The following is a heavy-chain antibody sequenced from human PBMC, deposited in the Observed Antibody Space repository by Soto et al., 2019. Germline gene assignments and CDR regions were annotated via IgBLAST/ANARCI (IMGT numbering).Heavy chain of an antibody. CDR2: SSAYSGNT. Sequence: ASVKVSCKASGYTFTSYGIRWVRQAPGQGLEWMGWSSAYSGNTNYAQKRQGRVTMTTDTSTSTAYMELRSLRSDDTAVYYCARDGYCTNGVCSTDDAFDIWGQGTMVTVSS. CDR3: ARDGYCTNGVCSTDDAFDI. J-gene: IGHJ3*02. V-gene: IGHV1-18*04. D-gene: IGHD2-8*01. CDR1: GYTFTSYG.